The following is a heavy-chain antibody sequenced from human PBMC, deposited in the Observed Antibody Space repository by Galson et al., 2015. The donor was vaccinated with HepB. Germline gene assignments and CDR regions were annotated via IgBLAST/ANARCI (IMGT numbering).Heavy chain of an antibody. CDR1: GFTFGDYA. CDR2: IRSKAYGGTT. V-gene: IGHV3-49*01. Sequence: SLRLSCAASGFTFGDYAMSWFRQAPGKGLEWVGFIRSKAYGGTTEYAASVKGRFIISRDGSKSIAYLQMNSLKTEDTAMYYCTRCSGGDCYFDYWGQGTLVTVSS. D-gene: IGHD2-21*02. CDR3: TRCSGGDCYFDY. J-gene: IGHJ4*02.